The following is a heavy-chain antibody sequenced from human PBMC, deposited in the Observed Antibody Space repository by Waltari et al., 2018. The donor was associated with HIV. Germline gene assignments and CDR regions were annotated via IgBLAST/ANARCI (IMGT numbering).Heavy chain of an antibody. V-gene: IGHV4-61*01. CDR2: LSSSGFA. D-gene: IGHD3-22*01. J-gene: IGHJ4*02. CDR3: ARDKSDSSGYFVY. Sequence: QVHLQGSGPGLVKPSETLSLTCTVSGASVTSDNSFWSWIRQPPGRGLAWIGYLSSSGFANFNPSLTRPATISLDKSRNQLSMKLSSVTAADTAVYYCARDKSDSSGYFVYWGQGTLVTVSS. CDR1: GASVTSDNSF.